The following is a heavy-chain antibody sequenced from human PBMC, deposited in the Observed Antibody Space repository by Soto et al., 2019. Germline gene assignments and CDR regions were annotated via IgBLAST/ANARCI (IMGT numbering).Heavy chain of an antibody. CDR3: ARGIGYSSSWYPAYSYYGMDL. CDR2: MNPNSGNT. Sequence: ASVKVPCKASGYTFTSYDINWVRQATGQGLEWMGWMNPNSGNTGYAQKFQGRVTMTRNTSISTAYMELSSLRSEDTAVYYCARGIGYSSSWYPAYSYYGMDLWGQGTPVTVSS. CDR1: GYTFTSYD. V-gene: IGHV1-8*01. D-gene: IGHD6-13*01. J-gene: IGHJ6*02.